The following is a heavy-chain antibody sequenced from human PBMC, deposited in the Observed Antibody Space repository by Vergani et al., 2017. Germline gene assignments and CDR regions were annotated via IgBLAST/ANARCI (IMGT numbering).Heavy chain of an antibody. CDR3: ARVYYDFWSGHTDYYYMDV. CDR2: IRSDESRR. CDR1: RSTFKTYG. V-gene: IGHV3-30*02. J-gene: IGHJ6*03. Sequence: QGQLVESGGGIVQPGRSLTLSCVASRSTFKTYGMHWVRQAPGKGLEWVASIRSDESRRYYGDSMEGPFTISRDNSKNTLYLQMNSLRAEDTAVYYCARVYYDFWSGHTDYYYMDVWGKGTTVTVSS. D-gene: IGHD3-3*01.